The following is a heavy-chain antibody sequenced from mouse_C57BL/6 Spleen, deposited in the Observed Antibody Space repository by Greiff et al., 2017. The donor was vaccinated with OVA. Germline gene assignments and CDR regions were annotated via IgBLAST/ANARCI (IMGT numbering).Heavy chain of an antibody. CDR1: GYTFTSYW. J-gene: IGHJ2*01. V-gene: IGHV1-64*01. CDR2: IHPNSGST. Sequence: QVQLQQPGAELVKPGASVKLSCKASGYTFTSYWMHWVKQRPGQGLEWIGMIHPNSGSTNYNEKFKSKATLTVDKSSSTAYMQLSSLTSEDSAVYYCAREDPYYGPDYWGQGTTLTVSS. CDR3: AREDPYYGPDY. D-gene: IGHD1-1*01.